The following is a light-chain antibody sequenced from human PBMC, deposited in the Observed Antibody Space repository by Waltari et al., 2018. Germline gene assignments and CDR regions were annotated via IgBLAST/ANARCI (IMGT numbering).Light chain of an antibody. CDR2: KDS. CDR1: ALPNQY. Sequence: SYELTQSPSLSVSPGQTARITCSGDALPNQYAYWYQQKPVQAPVLVMYKDSERPSRIPERFSGSSSGTTVTLTITAVQAEDEADYYCHSADNRNSYQVFGGGTKWTVL. J-gene: IGLJ2*01. CDR3: HSADNRNSYQV. V-gene: IGLV3-25*03.